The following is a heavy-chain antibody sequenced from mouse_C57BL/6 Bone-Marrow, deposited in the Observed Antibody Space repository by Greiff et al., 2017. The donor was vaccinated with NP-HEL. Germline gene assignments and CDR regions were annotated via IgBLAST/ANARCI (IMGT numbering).Heavy chain of an antibody. Sequence: EVKLMESGGGLVKPGGSLKLSCAASGFTFSSYALSWVRQTPEKRLEWVATISDGGSYTYYPDNVKGRFTISRDNAKNNRYLQMSHLKSEDTAMYYCARVSVVAPMDYWGQGTSVTVSS. D-gene: IGHD1-1*01. CDR3: ARVSVVAPMDY. CDR2: ISDGGSYT. V-gene: IGHV5-4*03. J-gene: IGHJ4*01. CDR1: GFTFSSYA.